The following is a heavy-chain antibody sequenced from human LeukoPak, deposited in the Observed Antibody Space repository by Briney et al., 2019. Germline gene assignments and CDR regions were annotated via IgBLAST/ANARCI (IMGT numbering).Heavy chain of an antibody. CDR2: IYYSGST. CDR1: GGSISSYY. V-gene: IGHV4-59*01. D-gene: IGHD3-9*01. J-gene: IGHJ4*02. CDR3: ARTDDHYDTLTGYYGYYFDY. Sequence: SETLSLTCTVSGGSISSYYWSWIRQPPGKGLEWIGYIYYSGSTNYNPSLKSRVTISVDTSKNQFSLKLSSVTAADTAVYYCARTDDHYDTLTGYYGYYFDYWGQGTLVTVSS.